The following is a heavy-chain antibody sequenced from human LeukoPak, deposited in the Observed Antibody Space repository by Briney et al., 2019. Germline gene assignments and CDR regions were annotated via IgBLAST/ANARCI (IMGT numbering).Heavy chain of an antibody. Sequence: SQTLSLTCAISGDSVSASNPAWNWIRQSPSRGLEWLGRTYFRSKWYYGYAESVKSRITINPDTSKNQFSLQLNSVTPEDTAVYYCVRDWIGYSFDYWGQGTLVTVSS. CDR2: TYFRSKWYY. CDR3: VRDWIGYSFDY. D-gene: IGHD3-3*01. J-gene: IGHJ4*02. V-gene: IGHV6-1*01. CDR1: GDSVSASNPA.